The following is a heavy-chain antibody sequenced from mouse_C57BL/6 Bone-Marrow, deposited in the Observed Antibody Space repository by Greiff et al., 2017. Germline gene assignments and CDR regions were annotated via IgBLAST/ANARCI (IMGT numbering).Heavy chain of an antibody. V-gene: IGHV1-81*01. CDR2: IYPRSGNT. D-gene: IGHD1-1*01. CDR3: EHYYGSSSWYFDV. J-gene: IGHJ1*03. Sequence: QVQLQQSGAELARPGASVKLSCKASGYTFTSYGISWVKQRTGQGLEWIGEIYPRSGNTYYNEKFKGKATLTADKSSSTAYMELRRLTSEDSAVYFCEHYYGSSSWYFDVWGTGTTVTVSS. CDR1: GYTFTSYG.